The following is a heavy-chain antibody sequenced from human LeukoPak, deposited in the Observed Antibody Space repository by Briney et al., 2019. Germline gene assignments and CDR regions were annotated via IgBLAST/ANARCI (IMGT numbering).Heavy chain of an antibody. CDR3: ARTTVVTPGLFDY. D-gene: IGHD4-23*01. J-gene: IGHJ4*02. Sequence: SETLSLTCAVSGASISSGGYAWSWLRQPPGKGLEWIGYIFHSGSTYYNPSLKSRVTIAVDRSKNQFSLKLSSVTAADTAVYYCARTTVVTPGLFDYWGQGTLATVSS. V-gene: IGHV4-30-2*01. CDR2: IFHSGST. CDR1: GASISSGGYA.